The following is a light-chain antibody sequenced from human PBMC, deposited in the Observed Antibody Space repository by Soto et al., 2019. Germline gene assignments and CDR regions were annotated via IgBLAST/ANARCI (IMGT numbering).Light chain of an antibody. V-gene: IGKV1-12*01. Sequence: DIQLTQSPSFLSASVGDRVTISCRASEDINSRLAWYQQKPGNAPKLLIYAAFILQSGVPSRFSGYGSGTDFTLSISSLQPEDFATYYCQQADSFPITFGQGTRLEIK. CDR3: QQADSFPIT. CDR1: EDINSR. CDR2: AAF. J-gene: IGKJ5*01.